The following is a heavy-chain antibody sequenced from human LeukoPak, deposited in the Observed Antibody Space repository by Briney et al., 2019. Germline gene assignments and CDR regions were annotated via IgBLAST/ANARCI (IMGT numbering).Heavy chain of an antibody. CDR1: GFTFSSYS. CDR3: ARSMGPGHYYVADY. J-gene: IGHJ4*02. V-gene: IGHV3-48*01. D-gene: IGHD3-22*01. Sequence: GGSLRLSCAASGFTFSSYSMNWVRQTPEKGLEWVSYISSGSSNKYYADSVKGRFTISRDNAKNSLFLQMNSLRVEDTAVYYCARSMGPGHYYVADYWGQGTLVTVSS. CDR2: ISSGSSNK.